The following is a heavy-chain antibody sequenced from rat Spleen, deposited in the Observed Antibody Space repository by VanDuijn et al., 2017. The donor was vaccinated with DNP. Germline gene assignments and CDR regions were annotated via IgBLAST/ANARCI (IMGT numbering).Heavy chain of an antibody. J-gene: IGHJ2*01. D-gene: IGHD1-11*01. CDR3: AKGPNYGGWSDYFDY. CDR1: GFNFNDYW. CDR2: INKDSTTI. Sequence: EVKLVESGGGLVQPGRSLKLSCAASGFNFNDYWMGWVRQAPGKGLEWIGQINKDSTTISFTPSLKDKFTISRSNAQNTLFLQMSKVGSEDTAIYYCAKGPNYGGWSDYFDYWGQGVMVTVSS. V-gene: IGHV4-2*01.